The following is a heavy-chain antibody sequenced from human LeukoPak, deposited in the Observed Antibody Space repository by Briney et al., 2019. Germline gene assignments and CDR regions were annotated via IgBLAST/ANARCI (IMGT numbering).Heavy chain of an antibody. CDR1: GFTFSSYG. V-gene: IGHV3-33*01. J-gene: IGHJ3*02. CDR2: IWYDGSNK. D-gene: IGHD1-14*01. Sequence: GGSLRLSCAASGFTFSSYGMHWVRQAPGKGLEWVAVIWYDGSNKYYADSVKGRFTISRDNSKNTLYLQMNSLRAEDTAVYYCARDGSEDRITRGAFDIWGQGTMVTVSS. CDR3: ARDGSEDRITRGAFDI.